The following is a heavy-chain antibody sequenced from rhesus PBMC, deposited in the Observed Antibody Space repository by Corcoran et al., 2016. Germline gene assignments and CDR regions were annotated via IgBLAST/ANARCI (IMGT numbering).Heavy chain of an antibody. Sequence: QVQLHQSGPGLVKPSDTLPLTCPVSRRAFTDLYYRNAIPQPLGKGLEWSGNIYGNSASTYYNPSLKSRVTISKDTSKNQFSLKLSSVTAADTAVYYCASLQYRSRFDVWGPGVLVTISS. CDR3: ASLQYRSRFDV. V-gene: IGHV4S9*01. D-gene: IGHD1-44*01. J-gene: IGHJ5-1*01. CDR2: IYGNSAST. CDR1: RRAFTDLYY.